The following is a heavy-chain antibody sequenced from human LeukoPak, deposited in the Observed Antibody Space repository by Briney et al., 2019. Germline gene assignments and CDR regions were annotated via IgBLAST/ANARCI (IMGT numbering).Heavy chain of an antibody. V-gene: IGHV4-34*01. D-gene: IGHD3-22*01. Sequence: PSETLSLTCAVYGGSFSGYYWSWIRQPPGKGLEWIGEVNHSGSTNYNPSLKSRVTISVDTSKNQFSLKLSSVTAADTAVYYCARHRRVYYYDSSGYSFGPWGQGTLVTVSS. J-gene: IGHJ5*02. CDR2: VNHSGST. CDR1: GGSFSGYY. CDR3: ARHRRVYYYDSSGYSFGP.